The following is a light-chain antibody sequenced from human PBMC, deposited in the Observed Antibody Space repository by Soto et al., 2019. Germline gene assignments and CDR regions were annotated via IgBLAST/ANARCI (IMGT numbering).Light chain of an antibody. Sequence: DIQLTQSPSFLSASIGDRVTITCRASQDFSNFLAWYQQKPGRAPKLLMYDASTLQSGVPSRFSGSGSGTEFTLTISSLQPEDFATYYCEQTYSTPVTFGQGTRLEIK. CDR3: EQTYSTPVT. J-gene: IGKJ5*01. CDR1: QDFSNF. CDR2: DAS. V-gene: IGKV1-9*01.